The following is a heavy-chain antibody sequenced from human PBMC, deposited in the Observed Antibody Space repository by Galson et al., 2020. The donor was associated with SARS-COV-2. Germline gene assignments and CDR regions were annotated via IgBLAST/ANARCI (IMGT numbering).Heavy chain of an antibody. V-gene: IGHV3-30-3*01. CDR1: GFTFSTSI. J-gene: IGHJ3*02. CDR3: AREGYSSGRAPAFDM. Sequence: GGSLRLSCAASGFTFSTSIMHWARRAPGKGLEWVSGMSYDGFSRYYANSVKGRFTISRDESSATVFLQMNSLTIEDTAVYYCAREGYSSGRAPAFDMWGQGTMVTVSS. CDR2: MSYDGFSR. D-gene: IGHD6-19*01.